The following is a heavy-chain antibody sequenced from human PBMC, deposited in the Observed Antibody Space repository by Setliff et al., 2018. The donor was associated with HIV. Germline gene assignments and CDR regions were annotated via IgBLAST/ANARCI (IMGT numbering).Heavy chain of an antibody. Sequence: ASVKVSCKVSGYTLTELSMHWVRQAPGKGLEWMGGFDPEDGETIYAQKFQGRVTMTEDTSTDTACMELSSLRSEDTAVYYCATWEIAVAGTGFDYWGQGTLVTVSS. J-gene: IGHJ4*02. CDR1: GYTLTELS. CDR3: ATWEIAVAGTGFDY. CDR2: FDPEDGET. D-gene: IGHD6-19*01. V-gene: IGHV1-24*01.